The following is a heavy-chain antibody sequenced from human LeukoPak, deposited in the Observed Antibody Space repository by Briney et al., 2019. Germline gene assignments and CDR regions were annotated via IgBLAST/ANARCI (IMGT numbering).Heavy chain of an antibody. CDR1: GDSVSSNSAA. Sequence: SQTLSLTCAISGDSVSSNSAAWNWIRQSPSRGLEWLGRTYYRYKWFNDYALSVKSRITINPDTSNNQFSLQLNSVSPEDTGVYYCARGLSLSGGVLDYWGQGTLVTVSS. CDR2: TYYRYKWFN. D-gene: IGHD3-16*01. J-gene: IGHJ4*02. CDR3: ARGLSLSGGVLDY. V-gene: IGHV6-1*01.